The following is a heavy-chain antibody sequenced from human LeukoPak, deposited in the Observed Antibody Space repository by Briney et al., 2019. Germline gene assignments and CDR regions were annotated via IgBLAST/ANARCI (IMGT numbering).Heavy chain of an antibody. D-gene: IGHD3-10*01. V-gene: IGHV3-64D*06. Sequence: PGGSLRLSCSASGFTFSSYAMHWVRQAPGKGREYVSAISSNGGSTYSADSVKGRFTISRDNSKNTLYLQMSSLRAEDSAVYYCAKRGGYETMAAFDYWGQGTLVTVSS. CDR1: GFTFSSYA. CDR3: AKRGGYETMAAFDY. CDR2: ISSNGGST. J-gene: IGHJ4*02.